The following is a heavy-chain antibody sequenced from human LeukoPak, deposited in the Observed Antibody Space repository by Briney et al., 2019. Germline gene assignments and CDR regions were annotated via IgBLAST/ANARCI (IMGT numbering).Heavy chain of an antibody. Sequence: SRTLSLTCAISGDSVSSNSAAWSWIRQSPSRGLEWLGRTYYRSKWYNDYAVSVKSRIIINPDTSKNQFSLQLNSVTPEDTAVYYCAKLGDSSTWGQGTLVTVSP. D-gene: IGHD6-19*01. V-gene: IGHV6-1*01. CDR2: TYYRSKWYN. CDR1: GDSVSSNSAA. J-gene: IGHJ5*02. CDR3: AKLGDSST.